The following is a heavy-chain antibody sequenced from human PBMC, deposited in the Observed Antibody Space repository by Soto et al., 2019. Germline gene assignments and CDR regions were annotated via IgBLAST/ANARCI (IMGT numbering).Heavy chain of an antibody. CDR3: ARRERAAGTDWWFDP. Sequence: QLQLQESGPGLVKPSETLSLTCTVSGGSISSSSFHWGWIRQPPGQGLEWIGSIYYSGSTYYTPSLKSSVTISVDTSKNPFSLKLSSVTAADTAVYYCARRERAAGTDWWFDPWGQGTLVTVSS. CDR2: IYYSGST. CDR1: GGSISSSSFH. V-gene: IGHV4-39*01. D-gene: IGHD6-13*01. J-gene: IGHJ5*02.